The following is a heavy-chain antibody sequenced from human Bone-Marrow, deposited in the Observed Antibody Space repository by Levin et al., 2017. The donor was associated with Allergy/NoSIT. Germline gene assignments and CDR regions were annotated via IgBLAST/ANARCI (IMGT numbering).Heavy chain of an antibody. Sequence: PGGSLRLSCAASGFTFSSYGMHWVRQAPGKGLEWVAVIWYDGSNKYYADSVKGRFTISRDNSKNTLYLQMNSLRAEDTAVYYCARDKNSAAGRNWFDPWGQGTLVTVSS. D-gene: IGHD6-13*01. V-gene: IGHV3-33*01. CDR1: GFTFSSYG. CDR2: IWYDGSNK. J-gene: IGHJ5*02. CDR3: ARDKNSAAGRNWFDP.